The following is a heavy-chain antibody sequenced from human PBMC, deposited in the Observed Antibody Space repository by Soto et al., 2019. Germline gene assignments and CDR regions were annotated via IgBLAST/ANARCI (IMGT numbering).Heavy chain of an antibody. V-gene: IGHV4-31*03. CDR3: AYTDNSVSQIAFDI. CDR1: GGSISSGGYY. Sequence: PSETLSLTCTVSGGSISSGGYYWSWIRQHPGKGLEWIGYIYYSGSTYYNPSLKSRLTISVDTSKNHFSLKLSSVTAADTAVYYCAYTDNSVSQIAFDIWGQGTMVTVSS. D-gene: IGHD3-22*01. J-gene: IGHJ3*02. CDR2: IYYSGST.